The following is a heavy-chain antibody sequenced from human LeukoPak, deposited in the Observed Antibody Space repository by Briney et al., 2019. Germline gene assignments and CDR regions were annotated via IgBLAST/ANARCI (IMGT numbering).Heavy chain of an antibody. Sequence: SETLSLTCTVSGGSIGSYYWSWIRQPPGKGLEWIGYIYYSGSTNYNPSLKSRVTISVDTSKNQFSLKLSSVTAADTAVYYCASQGDDYVFDYWGQGTLVTVSS. J-gene: IGHJ4*02. CDR2: IYYSGST. D-gene: IGHD4-17*01. CDR1: GGSIGSYY. CDR3: ASQGDDYVFDY. V-gene: IGHV4-59*01.